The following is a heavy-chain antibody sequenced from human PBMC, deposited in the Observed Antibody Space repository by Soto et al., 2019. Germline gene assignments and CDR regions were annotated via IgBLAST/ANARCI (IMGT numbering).Heavy chain of an antibody. CDR3: AGVTSIRGMDX. V-gene: IGHV6-1*01. Sequence: PSQTLSLTCSISGDSVSSNSGAWNWIRQSPSRGLEWIGSTYYRSRWSFDYALSLKSRVTIDPDTSKNQFYLHLDSLTPEDTAVYYCAGVTSIRGMDXWGQGTPVTVS. J-gene: IGHJ6*02. CDR2: TYYRSRWSF. CDR1: GDSVSSNSGA. D-gene: IGHD3-10*01.